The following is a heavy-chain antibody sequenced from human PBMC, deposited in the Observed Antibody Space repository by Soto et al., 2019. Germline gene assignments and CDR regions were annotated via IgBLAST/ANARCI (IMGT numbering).Heavy chain of an antibody. Sequence: SDTLSLTCTLCRSSISCYSWSWIRQPPGKGLEWIGYVYYGGSTNYTPSLKSRVTISVDTSKNQFSLKLSSVTAADTAVYYCARGQWELLEWGQGALVTVS. V-gene: IGHV4-59*07. CDR2: VYYGGST. J-gene: IGHJ4*02. CDR3: ARGQWELLE. D-gene: IGHD1-26*01. CDR1: RSSISCYS.